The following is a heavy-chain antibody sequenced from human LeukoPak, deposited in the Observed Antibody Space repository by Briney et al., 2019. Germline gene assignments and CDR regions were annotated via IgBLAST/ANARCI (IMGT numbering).Heavy chain of an antibody. J-gene: IGHJ4*02. CDR1: GYTFTGYY. Sequence: ASVKVSCKASGYTFTGYYMHWVRQAPGQGLEWMGWINPNSGGTNYAQKFQGRVTMTRDTSISTACMELSRLRSDDTAVYYCARALIPRGIVVVPAAMGFDYWGQGTLVTVSS. V-gene: IGHV1-2*02. D-gene: IGHD2-2*01. CDR3: ARALIPRGIVVVPAAMGFDY. CDR2: INPNSGGT.